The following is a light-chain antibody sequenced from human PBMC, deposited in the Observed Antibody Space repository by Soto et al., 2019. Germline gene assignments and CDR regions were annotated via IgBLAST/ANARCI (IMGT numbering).Light chain of an antibody. J-gene: IGLJ2*01. CDR3: QTWGTGFQV. V-gene: IGLV4-69*01. Sequence: QSVLTQSPSASASLGASVKLTCTLSSGHSSYAIAWHQKQPGKAPRYLMDLNNDGSHTKGDGIPDRFSGSSSGAERYLIISSLQSEDEADYYCQTWGTGFQVFGGGPKLTVL. CDR1: SGHSSYA. CDR2: LNNDGSH.